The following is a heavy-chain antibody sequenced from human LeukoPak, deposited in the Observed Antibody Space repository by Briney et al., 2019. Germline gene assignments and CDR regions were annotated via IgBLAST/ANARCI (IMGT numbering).Heavy chain of an antibody. J-gene: IGHJ6*02. CDR1: GFTFSSYG. V-gene: IGHV3-33*01. Sequence: GGPLRLSCAASGFTFSSYGMHWVRQAPGKGLEWVAVIWYDGSNKYYADSVKGRFTISRDNSKNTLYLQMNSLRAEDTAVYYCARSRGYSGYDTYYYYGMDVWGQGTTVTVSS. CDR2: IWYDGSNK. CDR3: ARSRGYSGYDTYYYYGMDV. D-gene: IGHD5-12*01.